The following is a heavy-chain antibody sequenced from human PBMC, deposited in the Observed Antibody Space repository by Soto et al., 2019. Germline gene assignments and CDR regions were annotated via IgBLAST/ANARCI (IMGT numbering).Heavy chain of an antibody. CDR3: ARWPQPRYTADPYAVDV. CDR1: GGTFSSSG. V-gene: IGHV1-69*11. CDR2: IAPSLDTT. D-gene: IGHD3-16*02. Sequence: SVKVSCKASGGTFSSSGFSWVRQAPGQGLEWMGMIAPSLDTTNYAQKFQARVTITADEVTSTAYMELRSLRSEDTAVYYCARWPQPRYTADPYAVDVWGQGTRVTVSS. J-gene: IGHJ6*02.